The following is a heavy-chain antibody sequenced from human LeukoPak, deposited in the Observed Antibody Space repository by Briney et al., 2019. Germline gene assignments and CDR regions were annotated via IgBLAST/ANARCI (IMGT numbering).Heavy chain of an antibody. V-gene: IGHV3-7*01. CDR1: GFTFRSYW. Sequence: AGGSLRLSCAAPGFTFRSYWMSWVRQAPGKGLEWVANIKQDGSEKYYVDSVKGRFTISRDNAKNSLYLQMNSLRAEDTAVYYCASDRDYYDSSGYLFDYWGQGTLVTVSS. CDR3: ASDRDYYDSSGYLFDY. CDR2: IKQDGSEK. D-gene: IGHD3-22*01. J-gene: IGHJ4*02.